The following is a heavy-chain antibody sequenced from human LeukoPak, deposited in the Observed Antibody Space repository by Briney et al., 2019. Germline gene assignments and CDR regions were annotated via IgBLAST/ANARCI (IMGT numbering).Heavy chain of an antibody. V-gene: IGHV4-59*01. CDR1: GGSISSYY. J-gene: IGHJ4*02. CDR3: ARDPKGGYNPTTYDY. D-gene: IGHD5-24*01. Sequence: SETLSLTCTVSGGSISSYYWSWIRQPPGKGLEWIGYIYYSGSTNYNPSLKSRVTISVDTSKNQFSLKLSSVTAADTAVYYCARDPKGGYNPTTYDYWGQGTLVTVSS. CDR2: IYYSGST.